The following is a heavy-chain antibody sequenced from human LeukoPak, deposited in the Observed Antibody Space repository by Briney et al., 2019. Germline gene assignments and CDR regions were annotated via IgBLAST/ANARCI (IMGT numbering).Heavy chain of an antibody. J-gene: IGHJ5*02. CDR3: ASIAARLRRWFDP. Sequence: SETLSLTCTVSGYSISSGYYWGWIRQPPGKGLEWIGSIYHSGSTYYNPSLKSRVTISVDTSKNQFSLKLSSVTAADTAVYYCASIAARLRRWFDPWGQGTLVTVSS. CDR1: GYSISSGYY. CDR2: IYHSGST. D-gene: IGHD6-6*01. V-gene: IGHV4-38-2*02.